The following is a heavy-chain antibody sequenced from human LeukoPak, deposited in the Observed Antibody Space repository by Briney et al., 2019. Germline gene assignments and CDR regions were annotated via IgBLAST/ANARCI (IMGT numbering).Heavy chain of an antibody. D-gene: IGHD3-3*01. J-gene: IGHJ4*02. CDR3: ASGPFYYFDY. V-gene: IGHV3-48*03. CDR1: GFTFSSYE. Sequence: GGSLRLSCAASGFTFSSYEMNWVRQAPGKGLEWVSYISSSGSTIYYAGSVKGRFTISRDNAKDSLYLQMNSLRAEDTAVYYCASGPFYYFDYWGQGTLVTVSS. CDR2: ISSSGSTI.